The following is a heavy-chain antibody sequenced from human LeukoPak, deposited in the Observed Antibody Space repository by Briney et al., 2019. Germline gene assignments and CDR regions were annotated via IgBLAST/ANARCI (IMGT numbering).Heavy chain of an antibody. CDR3: ARGSSGWYTPLLFDY. Sequence: GGSLRLSCAASGFTFSSYEMNWVRQAPGKGLEWVSYISRSGSTIYYADSVKGRFTISRDNAKNSLYLQMNSLRAEDTAVYYCARGSSGWYTPLLFDYWGQGTLVTVSS. CDR1: GFTFSSYE. J-gene: IGHJ4*02. V-gene: IGHV3-48*03. CDR2: ISRSGSTI. D-gene: IGHD6-19*01.